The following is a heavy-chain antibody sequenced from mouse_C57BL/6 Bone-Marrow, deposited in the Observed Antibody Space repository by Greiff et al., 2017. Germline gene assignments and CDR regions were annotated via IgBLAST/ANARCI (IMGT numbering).Heavy chain of an antibody. CDR2: INSDGGST. CDR1: EYEFPSHD. Sequence: EVMLVESGGGLVQPGESLKLSCESNEYEFPSHDMSWVRKTPEKRLELVAAINSDGGSTYYPDTMERRFIISRDNTKKTLYLQMSSLRSEDTALYYCATLGYYYDWFAYWGQGTLVTVSA. J-gene: IGHJ3*01. D-gene: IGHD1-1*01. CDR3: ATLGYYYDWFAY. V-gene: IGHV5-2*01.